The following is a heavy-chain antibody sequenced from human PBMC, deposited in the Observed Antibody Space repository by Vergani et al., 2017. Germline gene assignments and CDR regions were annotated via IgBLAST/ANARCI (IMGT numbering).Heavy chain of an antibody. CDR2: ISAYNGNT. Sequence: QVQLVQSGAEVKKPGASVKVSCKASGYTFTSYGISWVRQAPGQGLEWMGWISAYNGNTNYEQKTQGRVTITTDTSTSTAYKELRSLRSDDTAVYYCARGTRPYYGSGSSLYYWGQGTLVTVSS. CDR1: GYTFTSYG. D-gene: IGHD3-10*01. V-gene: IGHV1-18*01. J-gene: IGHJ4*02. CDR3: ARGTRPYYGSGSSLYY.